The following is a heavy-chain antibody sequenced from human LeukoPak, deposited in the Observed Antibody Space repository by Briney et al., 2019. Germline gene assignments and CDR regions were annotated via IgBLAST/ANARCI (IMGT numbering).Heavy chain of an antibody. CDR2: INTDGSST. Sequence: QSGGSLRLSCAASGFTFSSYWMHWVRQAPGKGLVWVSRINTDGSSTSYADSVKGRFTISRDNAKNTLYLQMNSLRAEDTAVYYCARGPIFGVATNWFDPWXXGTLVTVSS. J-gene: IGHJ5*02. CDR1: GFTFSSYW. CDR3: ARGPIFGVATNWFDP. D-gene: IGHD3-3*01. V-gene: IGHV3-74*01.